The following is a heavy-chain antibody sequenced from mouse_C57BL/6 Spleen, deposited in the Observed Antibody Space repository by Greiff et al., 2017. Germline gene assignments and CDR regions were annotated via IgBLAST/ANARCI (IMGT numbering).Heavy chain of an antibody. CDR1: GYTFTSYW. D-gene: IGHD2-3*01. CDR2: IDPSDSET. Sequence: QVQLQQPGAELVRPGSSVKLSCKASGYTFTSYWMHWVKQRPIQGLEWIGNIDPSDSETNYNQKFKGKATLTVDKSSSTAYMQLSSLTSEDSAVCHCARWDGYYAFGDWGTGTTLTVSS. V-gene: IGHV1-52*01. CDR3: ARWDGYYAFGD. J-gene: IGHJ2*01.